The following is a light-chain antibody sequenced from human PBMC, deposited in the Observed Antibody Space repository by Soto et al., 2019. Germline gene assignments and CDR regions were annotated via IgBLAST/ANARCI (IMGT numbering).Light chain of an antibody. Sequence: QSVLTQPPSASGTPGQGVTISCSGAYSNVGTNYVYWYQQFPGTAPKLLIYRDNQRASGVPDRFSGSRSGTSASLAISGLRSEDEAEYYCAAWDDSPSAHVVFGGGTKVTVL. J-gene: IGLJ2*01. CDR2: RDN. V-gene: IGLV1-47*01. CDR1: YSNVGTNY. CDR3: AAWDDSPSAHVV.